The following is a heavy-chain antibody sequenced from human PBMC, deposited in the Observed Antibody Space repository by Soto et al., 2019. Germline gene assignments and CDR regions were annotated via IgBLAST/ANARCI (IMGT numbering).Heavy chain of an antibody. CDR2: IYYSGST. V-gene: IGHV4-30-4*01. CDR3: ARVRGIGHCSGGSCYSYYGMDV. Sequence: SETLSLTCTVSGGSISSGDYYWSWIRQPPGKGLEWIGYIYYSGSTYYNPSLKSRVTISVDTSKNQFSLKLSSVTAVDTAVYYCARVRGIGHCSGGSCYSYYGMDVWGQGTTVTVSS. CDR1: GGSISSGDYY. D-gene: IGHD2-15*01. J-gene: IGHJ6*02.